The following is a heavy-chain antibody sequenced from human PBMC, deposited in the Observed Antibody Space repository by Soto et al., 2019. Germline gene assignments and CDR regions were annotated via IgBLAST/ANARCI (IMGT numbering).Heavy chain of an antibody. CDR1: GFSFSIYG. J-gene: IGHJ4*02. V-gene: IGHV3-30*18. Sequence: QVQLLESGGGEVQPGRSLRLSCAASGFSFSIYGMHWVRQAPGKGLEWVAVISNDGSNKYYADSVKGRFTFSRDNSKNTLYLQMNSLRAADTAIYYCAKQGAVSGDFDHWGQGTLVTVSS. CDR3: AKQGAVSGDFDH. D-gene: IGHD6-19*01. CDR2: ISNDGSNK.